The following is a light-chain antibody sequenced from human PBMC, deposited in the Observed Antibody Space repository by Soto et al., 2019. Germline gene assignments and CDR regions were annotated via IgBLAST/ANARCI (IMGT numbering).Light chain of an antibody. CDR3: QQLNSYPIT. Sequence: DIQLTQSPSLLSASVGDRVTITCRASQGIRSYLAWYQQKPGKAPKLLIYAASTLQSGGPSRFSGSGSGTEFTLTISSLQPEDFATYYCQQLNSYPITFGQGTRLEIK. V-gene: IGKV1-9*01. J-gene: IGKJ5*01. CDR2: AAS. CDR1: QGIRSY.